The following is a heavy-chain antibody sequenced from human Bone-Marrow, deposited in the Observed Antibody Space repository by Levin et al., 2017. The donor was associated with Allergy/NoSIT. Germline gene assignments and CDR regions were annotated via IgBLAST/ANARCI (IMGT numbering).Heavy chain of an antibody. V-gene: IGHV3-66*01. Sequence: LSLTCAASEFIVRSNYMSWVRPAPGKGLDWVSVIYSGGSAYYAESVKGRFTISRDNSKNTLYLQMNSLRAEDTAVYYCVARSNGMDVWGQGTTVTVSS. CDR2: IYSGGSA. CDR3: VARSNGMDV. CDR1: EFIVRSNY. J-gene: IGHJ6*02. D-gene: IGHD5-12*01.